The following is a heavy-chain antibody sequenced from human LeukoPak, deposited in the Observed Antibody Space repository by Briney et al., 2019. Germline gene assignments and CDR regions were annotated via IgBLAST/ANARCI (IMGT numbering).Heavy chain of an antibody. CDR3: ARVTITMVRGVRGAIDY. Sequence: PSGTLSLTCAVSGGSISSSNWWSWVRQPPGKGLEWIEEIYHSGSTNYNPSLKSRVTISVDKSKNQFSLKLSSVTAADTAVYYCARVTITMVRGVRGAIDYWGQGTLVTVSS. J-gene: IGHJ4*02. V-gene: IGHV4-4*02. D-gene: IGHD3-10*01. CDR1: GGSISSSNW. CDR2: IYHSGST.